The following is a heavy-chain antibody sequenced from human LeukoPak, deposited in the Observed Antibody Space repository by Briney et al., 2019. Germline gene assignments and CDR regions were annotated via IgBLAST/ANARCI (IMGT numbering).Heavy chain of an antibody. CDR3: ARHRRRDGYTTRSYYFDY. CDR1: GGSISSYY. Sequence: SETLSLTCTVSGGSISSYYWSWIRQPPGKGLEWIGYIYYSGSTNYNPSLKSRVTISVDTSKNQFSLKLSSVTAADTAVYYCARHRRRDGYTTRSYYFDYWGQGTLVTVSS. J-gene: IGHJ4*02. D-gene: IGHD5-24*01. CDR2: IYYSGST. V-gene: IGHV4-59*08.